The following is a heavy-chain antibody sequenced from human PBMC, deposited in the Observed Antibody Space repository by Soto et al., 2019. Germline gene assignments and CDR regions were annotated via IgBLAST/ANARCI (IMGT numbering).Heavy chain of an antibody. V-gene: IGHV3-30*18. Sequence: GGSLRLSCAASGFIFSKYGMHWVRQAPGEGLEWVAVISYDGSNKYYAESVKGRFIISRDKSENTLYLQMNSLRAEDTALYYCAKDLGSGKPYYYYAMDVWGQGTTVTVSS. CDR1: GFIFSKYG. CDR3: AKDLGSGKPYYYYAMDV. J-gene: IGHJ6*02. CDR2: ISYDGSNK.